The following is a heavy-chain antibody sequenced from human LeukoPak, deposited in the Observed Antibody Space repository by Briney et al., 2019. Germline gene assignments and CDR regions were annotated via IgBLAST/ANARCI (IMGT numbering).Heavy chain of an antibody. D-gene: IGHD4-11*01. CDR3: ARLHTGRFDP. J-gene: IGHJ5*02. Sequence: PGGSLRLSCAASGFTFSSYAMHWVRQAPGKGLEWVANIKQDGSEKYYVDSVKGRFTISRDNAKNSLYLQMNSLRAEDTAVYYCARLHTGRFDPWGQGTLVTVSS. CDR2: IKQDGSEK. CDR1: GFTFSSYA. V-gene: IGHV3-7*01.